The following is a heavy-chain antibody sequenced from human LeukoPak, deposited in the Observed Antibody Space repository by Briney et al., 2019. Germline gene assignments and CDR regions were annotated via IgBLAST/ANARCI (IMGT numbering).Heavy chain of an antibody. CDR2: IWYDGSNR. CDR1: GFRFSSYG. CDR3: ARDHMYYFDY. J-gene: IGHJ4*02. V-gene: IGHV3-33*01. Sequence: GRSLRLSCAASGFRFSSYGMHWVRQAPGKGLEWVAAIWYDGSNRYYADSVKGRFTISRDNSKNTVDLEMSSLRAEDTAVYYCARDHMYYFDYWGQGALVTVSS.